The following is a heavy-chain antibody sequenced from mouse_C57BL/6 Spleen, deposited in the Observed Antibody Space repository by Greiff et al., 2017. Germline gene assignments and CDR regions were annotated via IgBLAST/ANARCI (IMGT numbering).Heavy chain of an antibody. J-gene: IGHJ1*03. D-gene: IGHD2-4*01. CDR3: AREGYDYDDWYFDV. Sequence: VMLVESGPGLVAPSQSLSITCTVSGFSLTSYGVHWVRQPPGKGLEWLVVIWSDGSTTYNSALKSRLSISKDNSKSQVFLKMNSLQTDDTAMYYCAREGYDYDDWYFDVWGTGTTVTVSS. CDR2: IWSDGST. V-gene: IGHV2-6*03. CDR1: GFSLTSYG.